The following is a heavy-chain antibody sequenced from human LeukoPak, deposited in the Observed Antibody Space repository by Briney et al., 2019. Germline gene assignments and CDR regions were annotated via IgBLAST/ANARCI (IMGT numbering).Heavy chain of an antibody. CDR2: VNQGGTQK. CDR1: GFTFSSQW. J-gene: IGHJ6*03. Sequence: GGPLRLSCAASGFTFSSQWMSWVRQAPGKGLEWVAIVNQGGTQKYYVDSVKGRFTISRDNAENSLYLQMNSLRAEDTAVYYCAREHYFYYLDAWGKGTTVTVSS. CDR3: AREHYFYYLDA. V-gene: IGHV3-7*01.